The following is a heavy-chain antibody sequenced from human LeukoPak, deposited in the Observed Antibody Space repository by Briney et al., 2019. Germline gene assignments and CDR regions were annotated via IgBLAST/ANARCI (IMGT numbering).Heavy chain of an antibody. V-gene: IGHV3-23*01. D-gene: IGHD1-26*01. CDR2: ISGSGAST. Sequence: SGGSLRLSCATSGFTFSSYAMSWVRQAPGKGLEWISGISGSGASTYYADSVKGRSTISRDDSRNTLYLQMNSLRGDDTAVYYCAKDVGKWESLHFFDYWGQGTLVTVSS. CDR1: GFTFSSYA. CDR3: AKDVGKWESLHFFDY. J-gene: IGHJ4*02.